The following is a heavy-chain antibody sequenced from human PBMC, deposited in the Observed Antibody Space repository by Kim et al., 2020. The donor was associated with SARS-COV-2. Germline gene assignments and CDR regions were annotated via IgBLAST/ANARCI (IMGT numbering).Heavy chain of an antibody. V-gene: IGHV4-4*02. D-gene: IGHD6-19*01. Sequence: NYTPPVKGRVTITVDKSKNQFSLKVSSVTAADTAVYYCARRNGGSGWYGYWGQGALVTVSS. CDR3: ARRNGGSGWYGY. J-gene: IGHJ4*02.